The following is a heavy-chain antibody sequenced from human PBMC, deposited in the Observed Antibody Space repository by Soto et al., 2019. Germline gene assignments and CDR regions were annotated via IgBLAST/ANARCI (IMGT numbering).Heavy chain of an antibody. V-gene: IGHV1-69*13. J-gene: IGHJ4*02. Sequence: VKVSCKASEGTFNSYAIAWVRQAPGQGLEWMGGIIPYYNTLNYAQKFQDRVTVTADDSTNTVYMELSSLRSDDTAVYFCASGASRWYPYFFDSWAQGTLVTVSS. CDR2: IIPYYNTL. CDR3: ASGASRWYPYFFDS. D-gene: IGHD6-13*01. CDR1: EGTFNSYA.